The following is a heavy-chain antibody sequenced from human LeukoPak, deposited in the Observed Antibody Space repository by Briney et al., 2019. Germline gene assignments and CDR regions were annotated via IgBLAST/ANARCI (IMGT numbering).Heavy chain of an antibody. J-gene: IGHJ4*02. V-gene: IGHV3-48*04. CDR1: GFTFSSYS. CDR3: ARFGAGGSCCEGLDY. CDR2: ISSSSTI. Sequence: GGSLRLSCAASGFTFSSYSMNWVRQAPGKGLEWVSYISSSSTIYYADSVKGRFTISRDNAKNSLYLQMNSLRAEDTAVYYCARFGAGGSCCEGLDYWGQGTLVTVSS. D-gene: IGHD2-15*01.